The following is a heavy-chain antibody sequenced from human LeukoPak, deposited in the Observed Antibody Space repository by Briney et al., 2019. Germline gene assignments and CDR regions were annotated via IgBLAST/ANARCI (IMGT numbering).Heavy chain of an antibody. CDR3: AKAKAEYSGYDFDAFDI. CDR1: GFIFSDYD. Sequence: GGSLRLSCAASGFIFSDYDVHWVRQAPGKGLEWVSAISGSGGSTYYADSVKGRFTISRDNSKNTLYLQMNSLRAEDTAVYYCAKAKAEYSGYDFDAFDIWGQGTMVTVSS. D-gene: IGHD5-12*01. CDR2: ISGSGGST. V-gene: IGHV3-23*01. J-gene: IGHJ3*02.